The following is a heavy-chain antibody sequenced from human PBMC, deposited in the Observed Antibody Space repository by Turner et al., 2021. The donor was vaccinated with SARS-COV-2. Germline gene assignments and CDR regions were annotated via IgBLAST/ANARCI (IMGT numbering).Heavy chain of an antibody. CDR2: ISYSGST. D-gene: IGHD2-2*01. Sequence: QLQLQESGPGRGKPSETLSRTCTVSGGSISSSSYYWGWIRQPPGKGLEWIGSISYSGSTYYNPSLKSRVTISVDTSKNQFSLKLSSVTAADTAVYYCARQRLVVVPAAIIYGMDVWGQGTTVTVSS. V-gene: IGHV4-39*01. CDR1: GGSISSSSYY. CDR3: ARQRLVVVPAAIIYGMDV. J-gene: IGHJ6*02.